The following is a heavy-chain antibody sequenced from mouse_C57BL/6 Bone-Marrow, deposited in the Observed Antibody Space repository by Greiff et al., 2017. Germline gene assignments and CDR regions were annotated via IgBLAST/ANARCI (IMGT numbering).Heavy chain of an antibody. D-gene: IGHD2-5*01. Sequence: VQLQQSGAELVRPGTSVKVSCKASGYAFTNYLIEWVKQRPGQGLEWIGVINPGSGGTNYNEKFKGKATLTADKSSSTAYMQLSSLTSEDSAVYFGARCAYYSNYEDYWGQGTTLTVSS. CDR1: GYAFTNYL. V-gene: IGHV1-54*01. CDR3: ARCAYYSNYEDY. J-gene: IGHJ2*01. CDR2: INPGSGGT.